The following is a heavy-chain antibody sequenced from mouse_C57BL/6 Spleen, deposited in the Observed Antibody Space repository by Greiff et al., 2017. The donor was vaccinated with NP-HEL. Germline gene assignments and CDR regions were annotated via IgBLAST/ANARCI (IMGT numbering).Heavy chain of an antibody. CDR1: GFNIKDDY. CDR3: TFTSFLYYCAMDY. J-gene: IGHJ4*01. CDR2: IEPENGDT. Sequence: VQLQQSGAELVRPGASVKLSCTASGFNIKDDYMHWVKQRPEQGLEWIGWIEPENGDTEYASKFKGKATITADTSSNTAYLHLQSLTSEDTTVYYCTFTSFLYYCAMDYWDQGTSVTVSS. V-gene: IGHV14-4*01. D-gene: IGHD6-5*01.